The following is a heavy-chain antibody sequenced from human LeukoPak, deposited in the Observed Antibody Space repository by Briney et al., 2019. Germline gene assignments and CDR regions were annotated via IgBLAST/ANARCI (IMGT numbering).Heavy chain of an antibody. V-gene: IGHV3-23*01. J-gene: IGHJ4*02. CDR2: ISGSGDNT. D-gene: IGHD3-10*01. CDR1: GLTFSSYA. Sequence: GGSLRLSCAASGLTFSSYAMSWVRQAPGKGLEWVSTISGSGDNTYYADSVKGRFTISRDNSKNTLYLQMNSLRAEDTAVYYCAKYVKGLWFGALTTSFDYWGQGTLVTVSS. CDR3: AKYVKGLWFGALTTSFDY.